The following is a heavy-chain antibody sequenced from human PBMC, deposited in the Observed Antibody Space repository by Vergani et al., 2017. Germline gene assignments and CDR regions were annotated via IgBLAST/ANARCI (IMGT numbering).Heavy chain of an antibody. CDR3: ARDRGPSGTMGLYNWFDP. Sequence: EVQLVESGGGLIQPGGSLRLSCAASGFTVSSNYMSWVRQAPGKGLEWVSSISSSSTYIYDADSVKGRFTISRDNAKNSLYLQMNSLRAEDTAVYYCARDRGPSGTMGLYNWFDPWGQGTLVTVSS. V-gene: IGHV3-21*04. CDR2: ISSSSTYI. D-gene: IGHD4/OR15-4a*01. J-gene: IGHJ5*02. CDR1: GFTVSSNY.